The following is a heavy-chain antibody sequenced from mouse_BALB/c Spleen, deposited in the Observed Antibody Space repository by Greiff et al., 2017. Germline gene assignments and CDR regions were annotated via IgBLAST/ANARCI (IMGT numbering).Heavy chain of an antibody. V-gene: IGHV5-4*02. CDR3: AREGERYDGGARFAY. Sequence: EVQLVESGGGLVKPGGSLKLSCAASGFTFSDYYMYWVRQTPEKRLEWVATISDGGSYTYYPDSVKGRFTISRDNAKNNLYLQMSSLKSEDTAMYYCAREGERYDGGARFAYWGQGTLVTVSA. CDR1: GFTFSDYY. CDR2: ISDGGSYT. J-gene: IGHJ3*01. D-gene: IGHD2-14*01.